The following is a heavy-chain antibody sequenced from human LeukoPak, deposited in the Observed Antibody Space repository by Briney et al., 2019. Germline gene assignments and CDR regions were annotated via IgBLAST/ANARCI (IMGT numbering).Heavy chain of an antibody. J-gene: IGHJ4*01. CDR3: ARTLYDVLSGFDF. CDR2: IIPIFGTA. Sequence: SVKVSCKASGGTFSSYAISWVRQAPGQGLEWMGGIIPIFGTANYAQKFQGRVTITADESTSTAYMELSRLRSDDTAVYYCARTLYDVLSGFDFWGQGTLVTISA. V-gene: IGHV1-69*13. D-gene: IGHD3-3*01. CDR1: GGTFSSYA.